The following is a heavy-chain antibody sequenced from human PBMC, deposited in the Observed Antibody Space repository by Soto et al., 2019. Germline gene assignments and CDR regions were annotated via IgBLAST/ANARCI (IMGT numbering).Heavy chain of an antibody. V-gene: IGHV3-74*01. CDR2: INSDGSST. Sequence: EVQLVESGGGLVQPGGSLRLSCAASGFTFSSYWMHWVRQAPGKGLVWVSRINSDGSSTSYADSVKGRFTISRDNAKNTLYLQMNSLSAEDTAVYYCARDAIVVVPAAIPTYGMDVWGHGTTVTGSS. CDR1: GFTFSSYW. CDR3: ARDAIVVVPAAIPTYGMDV. J-gene: IGHJ6*02. D-gene: IGHD2-2*01.